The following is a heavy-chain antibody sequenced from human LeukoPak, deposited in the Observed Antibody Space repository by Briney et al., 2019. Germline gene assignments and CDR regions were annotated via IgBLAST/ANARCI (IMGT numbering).Heavy chain of an antibody. CDR2: IYYSGST. CDR1: GGSISSYY. Sequence: SETLSLTCTVSGGSISSYYWSWIRQPPGKGLEWIGYIYYSGSTNYNPSLKSRVTISVDTSKNQFSLKLSSVTAADTAVYYCARNPGRGWFGPWGQGTLVTVSS. CDR3: ARNPGRGWFGP. J-gene: IGHJ5*02. V-gene: IGHV4-59*01.